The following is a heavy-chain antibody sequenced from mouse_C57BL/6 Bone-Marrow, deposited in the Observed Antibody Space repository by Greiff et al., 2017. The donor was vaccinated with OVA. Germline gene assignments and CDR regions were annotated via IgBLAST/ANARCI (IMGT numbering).Heavy chain of an antibody. D-gene: IGHD1-1*01. CDR3: ARGDYYGSSPDYYAMDY. CDR2: IYPRDGST. Sequence: LVESGPELVKPGASVKLSCKASGYTFTSYDINWVKQRPGQGLEWIGWIYPRDGSTKYNEKFKGKATLTVDTSSSTAYMELHSLTSEDSAVYFCARGDYYGSSPDYYAMDYWGQGTSVTVSS. J-gene: IGHJ4*01. CDR1: GYTFTSYD. V-gene: IGHV1-85*01.